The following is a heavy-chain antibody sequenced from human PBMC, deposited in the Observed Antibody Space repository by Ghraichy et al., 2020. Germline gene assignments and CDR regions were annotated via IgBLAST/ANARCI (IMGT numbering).Heavy chain of an antibody. CDR2: TYYRSKWYN. CDR3: ARSGSYLEYLQH. Sequence: SQTLSLTCAISGDSVSSNSATWNWIRQSPSGGLECLGRTYYRSKWYNEYAVSVKSRITINADTAKNQVSLQLNSVTPEDTAVYYFARSGSYLEYLQHWGQGTLVTVSS. V-gene: IGHV6-1*01. CDR1: GDSVSSNSAT. J-gene: IGHJ1*01. D-gene: IGHD1-26*01.